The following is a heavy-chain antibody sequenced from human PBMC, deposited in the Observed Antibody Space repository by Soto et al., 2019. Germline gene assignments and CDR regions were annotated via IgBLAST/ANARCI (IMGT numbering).Heavy chain of an antibody. CDR3: VRRGKEFTRSFWFDP. D-gene: IGHD2-2*01. CDR2: IYPDDSDT. CDR1: GYSFVSYW. J-gene: IGHJ5*02. V-gene: IGHV5-51*01. Sequence: GESLKISCKNSGYSFVSYWIAWVRQMPGKGLEWMGVIYPDDSDTRYSPSFQGQVTISVDKSINTTYLQWSSLKASDTAIYYCVRRGKEFTRSFWFDPWGQRTLVTVSS.